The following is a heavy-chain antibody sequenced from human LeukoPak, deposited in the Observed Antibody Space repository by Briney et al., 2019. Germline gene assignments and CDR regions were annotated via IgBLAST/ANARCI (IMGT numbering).Heavy chain of an antibody. Sequence: AGSLRLSCAASGFTFSSYSMNWVRQATGKGLEWVSYISSGSSTIYYADSVKGRFTISRDNAKNSLFLQMNSLRAEDTAVYYCATAYGGDSGAFDYWGQGTLVTVSS. D-gene: IGHD4-23*01. CDR3: ATAYGGDSGAFDY. J-gene: IGHJ4*02. CDR1: GFTFSSYS. CDR2: ISSGSSTI. V-gene: IGHV3-48*01.